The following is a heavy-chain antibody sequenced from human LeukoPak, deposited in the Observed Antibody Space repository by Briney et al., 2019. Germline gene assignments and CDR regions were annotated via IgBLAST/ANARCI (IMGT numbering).Heavy chain of an antibody. Sequence: PGGSLRLSCAASGFTFSSYAMSWVRQAPGKGPEWVSAISGSGGSTYYADSVKGRFTISRDNSKNTLYLQMNSLRAEDTAVYYCAKGPFSGYEPFDYWGQGTLVTVSS. V-gene: IGHV3-23*01. J-gene: IGHJ4*02. D-gene: IGHD5-12*01. CDR3: AKGPFSGYEPFDY. CDR2: ISGSGGST. CDR1: GFTFSSYA.